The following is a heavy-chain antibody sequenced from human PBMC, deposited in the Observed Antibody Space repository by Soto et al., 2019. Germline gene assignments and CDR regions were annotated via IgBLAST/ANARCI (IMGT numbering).Heavy chain of an antibody. Sequence: SETLSLTCDISGDSVSSSSAAWNWIRQSPSRGLEWLGRTYYRSKWIHEYTVSMESRITINPDTSKNQFSLHIYSVTPEDTAVYYCAGVVWFRGMDVWGQGTPVTVS. J-gene: IGHJ6*02. D-gene: IGHD3-16*01. CDR2: TYYRSKWIH. V-gene: IGHV6-1*01. CDR3: AGVVWFRGMDV. CDR1: GDSVSSSSAA.